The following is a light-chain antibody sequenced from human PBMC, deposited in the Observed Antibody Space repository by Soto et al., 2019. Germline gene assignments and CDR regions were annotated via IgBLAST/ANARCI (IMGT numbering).Light chain of an antibody. J-gene: IGLJ3*02. V-gene: IGLV1-44*01. CDR2: SIN. CDR3: ASWDDSLNGPV. Sequence: QSVVTQPPSPSGTPRQRVSISCSGSSSNIGSNFVSWYQRLPGTAPKPLIYSINQRPSGVPDRFSGSKSGTSASLAISGLQSEDEADYFCASWDDSLNGPVFGGGTKLTVL. CDR1: SSNIGSNF.